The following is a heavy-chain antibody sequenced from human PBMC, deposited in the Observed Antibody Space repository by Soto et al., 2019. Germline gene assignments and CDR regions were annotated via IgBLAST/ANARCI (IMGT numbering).Heavy chain of an antibody. CDR2: INAGNGNT. J-gene: IGHJ6*02. CDR1: GYTFTSYA. V-gene: IGHV1-3*01. CDR3: ARDPIPVPDYGDYCYYYGMDV. Sequence: QVQLVQSGAEVKKPGASVKVSCKASGYTFTSYAMHWVRQAPGQRLEWMGWINAGNGNTKYSQKFQGRVTITRDTSASTAYMELSSLRSEDTAVYYCARDPIPVPDYGDYCYYYGMDVWGQGTTVTVSS. D-gene: IGHD4-17*01.